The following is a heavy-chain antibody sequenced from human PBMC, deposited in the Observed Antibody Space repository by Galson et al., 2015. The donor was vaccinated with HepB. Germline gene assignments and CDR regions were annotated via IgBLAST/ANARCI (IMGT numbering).Heavy chain of an antibody. V-gene: IGHV3-74*01. J-gene: IGHJ3*02. CDR1: GFTFSSYW. CDR3: RSSLQLLYDAFDI. Sequence: SLRLSCAASGFTFSSYWMHWVRQAPGKGLVWVSRINSDGSTTTYADSVKGRFTISRDNAKNTLYLQMNSLRVEDTAIYYCRSSLQLLYDAFDIWGQGTMVTVSS. CDR2: INSDGSTT. D-gene: IGHD2-2*02.